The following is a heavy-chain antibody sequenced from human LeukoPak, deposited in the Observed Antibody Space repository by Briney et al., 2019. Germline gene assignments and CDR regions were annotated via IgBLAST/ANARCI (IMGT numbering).Heavy chain of an antibody. CDR2: IIPIFGTA. J-gene: IGHJ4*02. Sequence: GSSVKVSCKASGGTFSSYAISWVRQAPGQGLEWMGGIIPIFGTANYAQKFQGRVTITADKSTSTAYMELSSLRSEDTAVYYCARISSKGNYHGPAPPRFDYWGQGTLVTVSS. CDR3: ARISSKGNYHGPAPPRFDY. CDR1: GGTFSSYA. V-gene: IGHV1-69*06. D-gene: IGHD3-10*01.